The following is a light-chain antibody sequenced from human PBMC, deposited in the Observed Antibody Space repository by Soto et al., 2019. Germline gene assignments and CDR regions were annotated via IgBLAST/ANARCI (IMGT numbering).Light chain of an antibody. V-gene: IGLV2-14*03. J-gene: IGLJ2*01. CDR1: SSDVGGYDF. Sequence: QSALTQPASVSGSPGQSITIPCTGTSSDVGGYDFVSWYQQHPGKAPKLMIYDVNHRPSGVSNRFSGSKSGNTASLTISGLQAEDEADYYCSSYTSSSTLVVLGGGTKVTVL. CDR3: SSYTSSSTLVV. CDR2: DVN.